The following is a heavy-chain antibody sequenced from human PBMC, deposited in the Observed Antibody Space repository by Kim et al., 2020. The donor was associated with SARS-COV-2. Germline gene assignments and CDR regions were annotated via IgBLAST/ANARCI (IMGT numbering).Heavy chain of an antibody. Sequence: SETLSLTCTVSGGSISGSNYYWGWIRQPPGKGLEWIGNVFYTGSTYYNPSLKSRATISVDTSKNQFSLRLTSVTATDTAIYFCWSVTQSPHYYGLDVLGQGTTVTVSS. CDR2: VFYTGST. CDR3: WSVTQSPHYYGLDV. CDR1: GGSISGSNYY. V-gene: IGHV4-39*01. D-gene: IGHD4-17*01. J-gene: IGHJ6*02.